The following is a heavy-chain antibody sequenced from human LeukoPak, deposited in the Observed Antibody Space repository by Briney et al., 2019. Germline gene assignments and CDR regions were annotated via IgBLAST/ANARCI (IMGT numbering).Heavy chain of an antibody. V-gene: IGHV1-69*01. D-gene: IGHD6-19*01. Sequence: SVKVSCKASGGTFSSYAISWVRQAPGQGLEWMGGIIPIFGTANYAQKFQGRVTITADESTSTAYMELSSLRPEDTAVYYCARSKPVAGILDYWGQGTLVTVSS. J-gene: IGHJ4*02. CDR2: IIPIFGTA. CDR1: GGTFSSYA. CDR3: ARSKPVAGILDY.